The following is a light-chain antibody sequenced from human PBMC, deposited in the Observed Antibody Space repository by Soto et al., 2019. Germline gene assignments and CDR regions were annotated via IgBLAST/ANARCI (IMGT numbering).Light chain of an antibody. J-gene: IGKJ1*01. V-gene: IGKV1-5*01. CDR2: DSS. Sequence: DIQMTQSPSTLSASVGDRFTITCRARQSISTSLAWYQQKPGRAPKLLIYDSSSLESGVPSRSRGSGSGTEFSLTISSLQPDDFATYYCQQYNSYSGTFGQGTKVDIK. CDR1: QSISTS. CDR3: QQYNSYSGT.